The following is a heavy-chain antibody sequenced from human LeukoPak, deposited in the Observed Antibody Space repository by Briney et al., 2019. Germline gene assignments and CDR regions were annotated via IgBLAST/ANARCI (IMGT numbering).Heavy chain of an antibody. CDR2: ISSSSLYI. J-gene: IGHJ4*02. D-gene: IGHD3-22*01. CDR1: GFTLSSYS. V-gene: IGHV3-21*01. Sequence: GGSLRLSCAVSGFTLSSYSMKWVRQAPGKGLEWVSSISSSSLYIYYGDSVKGRFTISRDNAKHSVYLQMNRLRAEDTAVYYCARDLDSSGYYLGYWGQGTLVTVSS. CDR3: ARDLDSSGYYLGY.